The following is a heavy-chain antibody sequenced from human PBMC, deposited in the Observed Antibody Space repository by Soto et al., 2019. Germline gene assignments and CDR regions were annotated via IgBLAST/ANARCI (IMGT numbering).Heavy chain of an antibody. CDR2: ISGSGGST. Sequence: GGSLRLSCAASGFTFSSYAMSWVRQAPGKGLEWVSAISGSGGSTYYADSVKGRFTISRDNSKNTLYLQMNSLRAEDTAVYYCAKIEGYCSSTSCYAWFDPWGQGTLVTVSP. CDR1: GFTFSSYA. V-gene: IGHV3-23*01. D-gene: IGHD2-2*01. J-gene: IGHJ5*02. CDR3: AKIEGYCSSTSCYAWFDP.